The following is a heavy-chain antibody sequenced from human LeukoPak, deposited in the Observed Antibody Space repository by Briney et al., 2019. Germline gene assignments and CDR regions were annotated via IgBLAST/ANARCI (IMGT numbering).Heavy chain of an antibody. D-gene: IGHD5-12*01. CDR2: IKSKTDGGTT. Sequence: SSSNSYRWSWVRQAPGKGLEWVGRIKSKTDGGTTDYAAPVKGRFTISRDDSKNTLYLQMNSLKTEDTAVYYCTTGRVVANFPWGQGTLVTVSS. J-gene: IGHJ5*02. CDR3: TTGRVVANFP. CDR1: SSSNSYR. V-gene: IGHV3-15*01.